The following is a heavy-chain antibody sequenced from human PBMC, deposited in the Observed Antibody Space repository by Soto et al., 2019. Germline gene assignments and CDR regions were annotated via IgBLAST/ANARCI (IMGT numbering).Heavy chain of an antibody. CDR2: MYWIGGP. J-gene: IGHJ5*02. CDR1: GDSVNSDHCS. V-gene: IGHV4-30-4*01. D-gene: IGHD2-15*01. Sequence: SETLSLTCSVSGDSVNSDHCSWSWIRQPPGQGLEWLGYMYWIGGPYYNPTLQSRVTIAMDTSKNQLSLNLNTATAAATAVCFVDRGAYQHDGASYCFSSLDAWGPGLPVTVSS. CDR3: DRGAYQHDGASYCFSSLDA.